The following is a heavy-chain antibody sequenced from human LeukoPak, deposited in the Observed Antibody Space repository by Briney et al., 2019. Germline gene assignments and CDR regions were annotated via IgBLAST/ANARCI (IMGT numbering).Heavy chain of an antibody. J-gene: IGHJ4*02. CDR2: IIPIFGTA. D-gene: IGHD3-10*01. CDR3: ARESYNSGSYYNDY. Sequence: GASVKVSCKASGGTFSSYAISWVRQAPGQGLEWMGGIIPIFGTANYAQKFQGRVTITADESTSTAYMELSSLRSDDTALYYCARESYNSGSYYNDYWGQGTLVTVSS. CDR1: GGTFSSYA. V-gene: IGHV1-69*13.